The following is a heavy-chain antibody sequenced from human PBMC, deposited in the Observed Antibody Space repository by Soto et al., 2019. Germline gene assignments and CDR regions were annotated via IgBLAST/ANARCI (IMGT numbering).Heavy chain of an antibody. D-gene: IGHD2-15*01. CDR2: INPDNGGT. CDR3: ARDRCTGDSCYSGGWFDP. J-gene: IGHJ5*02. CDR1: GYIFTDYY. Sequence: ASVKVSCKASGYIFTDYYMHWVRQAPGQGPEWMGHINPDNGGTTYAQNFQGRVTMTRDTSLSTAYMTLSRLGSDDTAVYYCARDRCTGDSCYSGGWFDPWGQGTQVTVSS. V-gene: IGHV1-2*06.